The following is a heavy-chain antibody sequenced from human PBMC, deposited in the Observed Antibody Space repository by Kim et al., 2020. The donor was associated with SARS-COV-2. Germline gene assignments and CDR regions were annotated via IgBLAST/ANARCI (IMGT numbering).Heavy chain of an antibody. V-gene: IGHV3-11*06. Sequence: GGSLRLSCAASGFTFSDYYMSWIRQAPGKGLEWVSYISSSSSYTNYADSVKGRFTISRDNAKNSLYLQMNSLRAEDTAVYYCARDSDDYSNYEFDYWGQGTLVTVSS. CDR2: ISSSSSYT. CDR1: GFTFSDYY. J-gene: IGHJ4*02. D-gene: IGHD4-4*01. CDR3: ARDSDDYSNYEFDY.